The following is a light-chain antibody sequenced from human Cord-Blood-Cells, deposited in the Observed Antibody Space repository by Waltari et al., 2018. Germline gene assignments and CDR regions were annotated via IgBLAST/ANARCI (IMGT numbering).Light chain of an antibody. J-gene: IGKJ1*01. V-gene: IGKV4-1*01. CDR2: WAS. CDR1: QSVLYSSNNKNY. Sequence: DIVMTQSPDSLAVSLGERATINCKSSQSVLYSSNNKNYLAWYQQKPGQPPKRLIYWASTRESGVPDRFSGSGSGTDFTLTISSLQAEDLAVYYCQQYYSTPRTFGQGTKVEIK. CDR3: QQYYSTPRT.